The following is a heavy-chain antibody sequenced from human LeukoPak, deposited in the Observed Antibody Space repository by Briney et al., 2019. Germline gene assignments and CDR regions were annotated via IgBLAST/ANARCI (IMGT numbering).Heavy chain of an antibody. D-gene: IGHD2-2*02. CDR1: GDSISSDNYY. Sequence: SETLSLTCTVSGDSISSDNYYWGWIRQSPGKGLEWIGSIYYGGSPYYNPSLESRVTMSVDTSKSQFSLRLSSVTAADTAMYYCARPSDCSRASCFTSYFDSWGQGTLVTVSS. V-gene: IGHV4-39*07. CDR2: IYYGGSP. CDR3: ARPSDCSRASCFTSYFDS. J-gene: IGHJ4*02.